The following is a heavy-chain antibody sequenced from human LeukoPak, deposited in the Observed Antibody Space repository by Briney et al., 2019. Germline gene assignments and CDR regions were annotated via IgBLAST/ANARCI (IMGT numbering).Heavy chain of an antibody. CDR2: INPNSGGT. J-gene: IGHJ5*02. V-gene: IGHV1-2*02. CDR1: GYTFTGYY. CDR3: ARAIDCSSTSCFSRVVNT. D-gene: IGHD2-2*01. Sequence: ASVKVSCKASGYTFTGYYMHWVRQAPGQGLEWMGWINPNSGGTNYAQKFQGRVTMTRDTSISTAYMELSRLRSDDTAVYYCARAIDCSSTSCFSRVVNTWGQGTLVTVSS.